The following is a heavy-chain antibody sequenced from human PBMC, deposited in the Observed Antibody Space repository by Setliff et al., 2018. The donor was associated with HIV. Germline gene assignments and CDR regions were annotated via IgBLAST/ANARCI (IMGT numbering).Heavy chain of an antibody. Sequence: ETLSLTCTVSGGSISSGSYFWNWIHQPPGKGLEWIGSIYYSGSTNYNPSLKSRVTISIDKSKSQFSLKLSSVTVADTAVYYCARGLYNYDSSPYYMDVWGKGTTVTVSS. D-gene: IGHD3-22*01. CDR2: IYYSGST. CDR3: ARGLYNYDSSPYYMDV. V-gene: IGHV4-39*07. CDR1: GGSISSGSYF. J-gene: IGHJ6*03.